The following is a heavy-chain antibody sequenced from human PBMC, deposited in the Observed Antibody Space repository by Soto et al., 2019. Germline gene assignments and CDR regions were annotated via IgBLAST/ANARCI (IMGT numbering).Heavy chain of an antibody. CDR2: ISYDGSNK. V-gene: IGHV3-33*08. D-gene: IGHD3-22*01. CDR3: VRDWAGRDYDRTGLLY. J-gene: IGHJ4*02. Sequence: GWSLSLSCASSGFTFISYGMQWVRQAPGKGLGWVAVISYDGSNKYYADSVKGRFTISRDNSKNTLYLQMNSLRAEDTAVYYCVRDWAGRDYDRTGLLYWGQGTLVTVSS. CDR1: GFTFISYG.